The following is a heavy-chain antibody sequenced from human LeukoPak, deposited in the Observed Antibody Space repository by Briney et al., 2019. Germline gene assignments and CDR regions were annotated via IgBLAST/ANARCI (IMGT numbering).Heavy chain of an antibody. CDR3: ASLVGWSGYYSDAFDI. J-gene: IGHJ3*02. CDR2: INPSGGST. Sequence: ASVKVSCKASGYTFTSYYMHWVRQAPGQGLEWMGIINPSGGSTSYAQKFQGRVTMTRDTSTSTVYMELSSLRSEDTAVCYCASLVGWSGYYSDAFDIWGQGTMVTVSS. D-gene: IGHD3-3*01. CDR1: GYTFTSYY. V-gene: IGHV1-46*01.